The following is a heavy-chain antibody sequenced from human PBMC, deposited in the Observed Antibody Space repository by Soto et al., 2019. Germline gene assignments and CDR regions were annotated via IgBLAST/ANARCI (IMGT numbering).Heavy chain of an antibody. V-gene: IGHV4-31*03. J-gene: IGHJ1*01. CDR3: ARVLRSATTEYFHQ. Sequence: TLSLTCTVSGGSISSGGYYWSWIRQHPGKGLEWIGYIYYSGSTYYNPSLKSRVTISVDTSKNQFSLKLSSVTAADTAVYYCARVLRSATTEYFHQWGQGTLVTV. CDR2: IYYSGST. D-gene: IGHD2-15*01. CDR1: GGSISSGGYY.